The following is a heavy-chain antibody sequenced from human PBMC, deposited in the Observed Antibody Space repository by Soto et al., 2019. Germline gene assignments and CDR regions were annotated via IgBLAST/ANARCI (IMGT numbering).Heavy chain of an antibody. CDR3: ARDLGKRRSVGLAPPNPLQYYYGSGNWFDP. Sequence: GGSPRLSCAASGFTFSSYWMSWVRQAPGKGLEWVANIKQDGSEKYYVDSVKGRFTISRDNAKNSLYLQMNSLRAEDTAVYYCARDLGKRRSVGLAPPNPLQYYYGSGNWFDPWGQGTLVTVSS. J-gene: IGHJ5*02. V-gene: IGHV3-7*01. CDR1: GFTFSSYW. CDR2: IKQDGSEK. D-gene: IGHD3-10*01.